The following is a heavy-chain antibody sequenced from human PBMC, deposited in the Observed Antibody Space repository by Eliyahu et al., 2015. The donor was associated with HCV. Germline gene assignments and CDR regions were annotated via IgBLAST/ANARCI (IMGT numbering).Heavy chain of an antibody. CDR3: ARGSSTVTTSVHYGMDV. J-gene: IGHJ6*02. CDR2: INHSGST. Sequence: QPPGKGLEWIGEINHSGSTNYNPSLKSRVTISVDTSKNQFSLKLSSVTAADTAVYYCARGSSTVTTSVHYGMDVWGQGTTVTVSS. D-gene: IGHD4-17*01. V-gene: IGHV4-34*01.